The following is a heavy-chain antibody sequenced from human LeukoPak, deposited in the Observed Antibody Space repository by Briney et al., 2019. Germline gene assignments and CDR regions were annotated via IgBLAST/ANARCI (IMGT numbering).Heavy chain of an antibody. J-gene: IGHJ6*03. V-gene: IGHV1-2*02. CDR1: GYTFTGYY. CDR2: INPNSGGT. Sequence: ASVKVSCKASGYTFTGYYMHWVRQAPGQGLEWVGWINPNSGGTNYAQKFQGRVTMTRDTSISTAYMELSRLRSDDTAVYYCARGHSGYDNYYYMDVWGKGTTVTISS. CDR3: ARGHSGYDNYYYMDV. D-gene: IGHD5-12*01.